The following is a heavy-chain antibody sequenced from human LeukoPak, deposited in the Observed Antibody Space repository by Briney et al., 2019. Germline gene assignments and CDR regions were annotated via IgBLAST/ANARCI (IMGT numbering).Heavy chain of an antibody. CDR3: ARDFSGGSYDY. V-gene: IGHV3-30*04. Sequence: GGSLRLSCAASGFTFSSYAMHWVRQAPGKGLEWVAVISYDGSNKYYADSVKGRFTISRDNSKNTLYLQMNSLRAEDTAVYYCARDFSGGSYDYWGQGTLVTVSS. CDR1: GFTFSSYA. D-gene: IGHD2-15*01. J-gene: IGHJ4*02. CDR2: ISYDGSNK.